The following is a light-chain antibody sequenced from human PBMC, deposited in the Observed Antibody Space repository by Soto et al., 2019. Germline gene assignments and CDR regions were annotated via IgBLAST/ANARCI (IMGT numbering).Light chain of an antibody. V-gene: IGKV2-28*01. J-gene: IGKJ2*01. CDR3: MQALQTPYT. CDR2: LGS. Sequence: DIVMTQSPLSLPVTPGEPASISCRSSQSLLHSNGYNYLDWYLQKPGQSPQLLNYLGSNRGSGVPDRFSGSGSGTDFTLKISRVEAEDVGVYYCMQALQTPYTFGQGTKLEIK. CDR1: QSLLHSNGYNY.